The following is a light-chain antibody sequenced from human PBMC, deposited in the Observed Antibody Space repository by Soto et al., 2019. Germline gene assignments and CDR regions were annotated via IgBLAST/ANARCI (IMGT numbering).Light chain of an antibody. CDR1: SSDVGGYNY. J-gene: IGLJ1*01. CDR3: SSYTTSNTRQIV. Sequence: QSVLTRPASVSGSPGQSITISCTGTSSDVGGYNYVSWYQHHPGKAPKLMIFDVSNRPSGVSNRFSGSKSGNTASLTISGLQPEDEADYYSSSYTTSNTRQIVFGTGTKVTVL. CDR2: DVS. V-gene: IGLV2-14*03.